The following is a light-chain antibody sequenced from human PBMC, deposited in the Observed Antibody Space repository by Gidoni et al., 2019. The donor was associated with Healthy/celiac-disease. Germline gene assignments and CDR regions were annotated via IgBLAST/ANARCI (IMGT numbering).Light chain of an antibody. J-gene: IGLJ2*01. CDR1: ALPKRY. V-gene: IGLV3-10*01. CDR3: HSRDSSGNHRV. CDR2: EDS. Sequence: SYKLTQPPSVSVSPGQTARITCSGDALPKRYPYWYQQRSGQAPVLVIYEDSKRPSGIPERFSGSSSGTMATLTISGAQVEDEADFYCHSRDSSGNHRVFGGGTKLTVL.